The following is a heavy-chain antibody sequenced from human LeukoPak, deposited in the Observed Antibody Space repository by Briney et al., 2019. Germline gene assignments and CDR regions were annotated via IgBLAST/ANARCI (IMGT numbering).Heavy chain of an antibody. Sequence: ASVKVSRKASGYTFTVYYVHWVRQAPGQGLEWMGWINPNSGDTNYAQNFQGRVTMTRDTSISTAYMDLSRLRSDDTAVYYCARGVDYYDSSGYYLDYWGQGTLVTVSS. V-gene: IGHV1-2*02. CDR3: ARGVDYYDSSGYYLDY. CDR2: INPNSGDT. D-gene: IGHD3-22*01. CDR1: GYTFTVYY. J-gene: IGHJ4*02.